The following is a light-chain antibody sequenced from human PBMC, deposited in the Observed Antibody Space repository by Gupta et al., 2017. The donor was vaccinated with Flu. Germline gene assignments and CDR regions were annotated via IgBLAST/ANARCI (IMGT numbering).Light chain of an antibody. CDR2: DAS. V-gene: IGKV3-20*01. J-gene: IGKJ1*01. CDR1: QSFTSNY. Sequence: EIVLTQSPGTLSLSPGERSSLSCRASQSFTSNYLAWYQQKPGQAPRLLIYDASIRATGIPDRFSGSGSGTEFILTISRREPEDIAVYYCQHYLNSPGTFGPGTKVEIK. CDR3: QHYLNSPGT.